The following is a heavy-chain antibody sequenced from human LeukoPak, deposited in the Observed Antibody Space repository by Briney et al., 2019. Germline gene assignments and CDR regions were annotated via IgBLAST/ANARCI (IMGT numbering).Heavy chain of an antibody. CDR3: ARGPRNDP. Sequence: GASVKVSCKTSGYPFTTYEINWVRQAAGQGLEGMGWVHPDTGYADYAQKFQGRVTMTSDTSISTAYMELSSLRSDDTAVYFCARGPRNDPWGQGTLVTVSS. CDR1: GYPFTTYE. J-gene: IGHJ5*02. D-gene: IGHD1-14*01. CDR2: VHPDTGYA. V-gene: IGHV1-8*01.